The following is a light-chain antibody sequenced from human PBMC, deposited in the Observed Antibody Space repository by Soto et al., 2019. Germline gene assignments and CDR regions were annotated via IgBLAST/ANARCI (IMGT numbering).Light chain of an antibody. CDR1: QSVSSSY. J-gene: IGKJ1*01. V-gene: IGKV3-20*01. CDR2: SAS. Sequence: EIVFTQSPGTLYLSPGERATLSCRTSQSVSSSYLAWYQQKLGQAPRLIIHSASSRATGIPDRFSGSGSGTDFTLAIRRLKPEDFEVYYCHQFGYSTRTFGQGTQVDI. CDR3: HQFGYSTRT.